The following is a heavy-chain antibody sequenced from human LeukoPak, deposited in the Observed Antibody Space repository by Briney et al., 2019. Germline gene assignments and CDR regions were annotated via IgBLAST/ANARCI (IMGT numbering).Heavy chain of an antibody. D-gene: IGHD5-18*01. Sequence: PGESLKISCKGSGYSFTSYWIGWVRQMPGKGLEWMGTIYPGDSDTRYSPSFQGQVTISADKSISTAYLQWSSLKTSDTAMYYCARVSGYSYGPFDFWGQGTLVTVSS. CDR3: ARVSGYSYGPFDF. CDR2: IYPGDSDT. J-gene: IGHJ4*02. V-gene: IGHV5-51*01. CDR1: GYSFTSYW.